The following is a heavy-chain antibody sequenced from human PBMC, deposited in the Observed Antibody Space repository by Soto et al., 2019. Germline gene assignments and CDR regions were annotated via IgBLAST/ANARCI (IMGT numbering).Heavy chain of an antibody. J-gene: IGHJ5*02. Sequence: GGSLRLSCAASGFTFSSYSMNWVRQAPGKGLEWVSYISRSGSTIYYADSVKGRFTISRNNAKNSLYLQMNSLRAEDTAVYYCARDPYGDYVFGWFDPWGRGTLVTVS. V-gene: IGHV3-48*01. CDR1: GFTFSSYS. D-gene: IGHD4-17*01. CDR3: ARDPYGDYVFGWFDP. CDR2: ISRSGSTI.